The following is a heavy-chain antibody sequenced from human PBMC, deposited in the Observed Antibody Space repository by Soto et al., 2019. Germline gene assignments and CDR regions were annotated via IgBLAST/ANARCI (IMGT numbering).Heavy chain of an antibody. V-gene: IGHV3-48*02. J-gene: IGHJ4*02. CDR2: ISSSSSTI. CDR3: ARDLIRSVWSYYFDY. D-gene: IGHD6-19*01. Sequence: PGGSLRLSCAASGFTFSSYSMNWVRQAPGKGLEWVSYISSSSSTIYYADSVKGRFTISRDNVKNSLYLQMNSLRDEDTAVYYCARDLIRSVWSYYFDYWGQGTLVTVSS. CDR1: GFTFSSYS.